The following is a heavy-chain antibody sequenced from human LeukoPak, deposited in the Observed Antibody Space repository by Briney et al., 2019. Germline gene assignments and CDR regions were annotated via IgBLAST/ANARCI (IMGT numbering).Heavy chain of an antibody. CDR1: GVSVSSGSYY. CDR3: ARAVGGSTRADY. D-gene: IGHD2-15*01. Sequence: KSSETLSLTCTVSGVSVSSGSYYWSWIRQPPGKGLEWIGYIYYSGSTNYNPSLKSRVTISVDTSKNQFSLKLSSVTAADTAVYYCARAVGGSTRADYWGQGTLVTVSS. J-gene: IGHJ4*02. CDR2: IYYSGST. V-gene: IGHV4-61*01.